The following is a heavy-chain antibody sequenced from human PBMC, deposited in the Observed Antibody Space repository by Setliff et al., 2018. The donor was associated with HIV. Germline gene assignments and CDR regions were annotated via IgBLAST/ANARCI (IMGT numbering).Heavy chain of an antibody. CDR2: INPNNGGT. CDR3: ARAYDQDFQH. V-gene: IGHV1-2*02. Sequence: ASVKVSCKASGYTFTGYYMHWVRQAPGQGLEWMGWINPNNGGTNYAQKFQGRVTMTRDTSTSTVYMELRSLRSEDSAVYYCARAYDQDFQHWGQGILVTVSS. J-gene: IGHJ1*01. D-gene: IGHD3-22*01. CDR1: GYTFTGYY.